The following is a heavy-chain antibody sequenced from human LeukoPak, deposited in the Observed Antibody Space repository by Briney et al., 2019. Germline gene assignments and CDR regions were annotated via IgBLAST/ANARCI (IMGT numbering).Heavy chain of an antibody. CDR1: GFTFDEYA. V-gene: IGHV3-9*01. J-gene: IGHJ6*03. CDR2: ISWNSGSI. CDR3: AKLGKTENHYGSGRFSYYYYMDV. D-gene: IGHD3-10*01. Sequence: SLRLSCAASGFTFDEYAMHWVRQAPGKGLEWVSGISWNSGSIGYADSVKGRFTISRDNSKNTLYLQMNSLRAEDTAVYYCAKLGKTENHYGSGRFSYYYYMDVWGKGTTVTISS.